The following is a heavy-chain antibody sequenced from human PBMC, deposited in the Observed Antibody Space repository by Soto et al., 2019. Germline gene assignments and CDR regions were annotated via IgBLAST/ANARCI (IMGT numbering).Heavy chain of an antibody. V-gene: IGHV4-4*02. CDR1: GASLSSTHW. D-gene: IGHD1-20*01. CDR2: IYHTGSA. Sequence: QVQLQESGPGLVKPSGTLSLSCAVSGASLSSTHWWSWVRQPPGKRLEWIGEIYHTGSANYNSSLKGRVAISVDKSKNQFSLNRTSVTAADTAVYYCARDSKYHRNSYWYFDLWGRGTLVTVSS. J-gene: IGHJ2*01. CDR3: ARDSKYHRNSYWYFDL.